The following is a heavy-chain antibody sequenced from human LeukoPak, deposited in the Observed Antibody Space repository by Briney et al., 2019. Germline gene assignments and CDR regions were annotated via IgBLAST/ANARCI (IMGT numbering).Heavy chain of an antibody. CDR1: GASMSTHY. V-gene: IGHV4-59*11. D-gene: IGHD5-18*01. CDR2: LLDSWRT. J-gene: IGHJ4*02. Sequence: SETLSLTCTVSGASMSTHYWSWLRQPPGKGLEWIGYLLDSWRTKDNPSLQRRGTLSADTSKNQFSLRLTSVTAADTAVYYCATIRRGSIYGYFDFWGQGILVTVSS. CDR3: ATIRRGSIYGYFDF.